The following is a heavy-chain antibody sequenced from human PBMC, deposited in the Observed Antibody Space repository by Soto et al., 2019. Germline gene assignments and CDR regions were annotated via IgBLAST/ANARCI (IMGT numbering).Heavy chain of an antibody. CDR3: ARDPHEFWTSYWFDP. D-gene: IGHD3-3*01. V-gene: IGHV1-18*04. Sequence: ASVKVSCKASGYTFTTYGISWVRQAPGQGLEWMGWISPYNGTTKYAEKFQGEMTMTTDTATSTAYMDLRSLRSDDTAVYYCARDPHEFWTSYWFDPWGQGTPVTVSS. CDR1: GYTFTTYG. J-gene: IGHJ5*02. CDR2: ISPYNGTT.